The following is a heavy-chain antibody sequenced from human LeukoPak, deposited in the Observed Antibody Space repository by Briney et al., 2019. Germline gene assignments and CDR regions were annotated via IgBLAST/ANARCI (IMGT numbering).Heavy chain of an antibody. V-gene: IGHV1-69*04. D-gene: IGHD5-24*01. J-gene: IGHJ4*02. CDR3: ARWEMATIGDY. CDR2: IIPILGIA. CDR1: GGTFSSYA. Sequence: SVKVSCKASGGTFSSYAISWVRQAPGQGLEWMGRIIPILGIANYVQKFQGRVTITADKSTSTAYMELSSLRSEDTAVYYCARWEMATIGDYWGQGTLVTVSS.